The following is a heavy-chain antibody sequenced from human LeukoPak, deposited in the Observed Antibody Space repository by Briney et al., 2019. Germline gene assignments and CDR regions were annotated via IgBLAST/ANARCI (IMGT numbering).Heavy chain of an antibody. CDR2: IYSGGST. CDR3: AKDLGYDYVWGEGNLYDY. V-gene: IGHV3-53*01. Sequence: PGGSLRLSCAASEFTVSSNYMSWVRQAPGKGLEWVSVIYSGGSTYYADSVKGRFTISRDNSKNTMYLLMNSLRVEDTAEYYCAKDLGYDYVWGEGNLYDYWGQGILVTVSS. J-gene: IGHJ4*02. D-gene: IGHD3-16*01. CDR1: EFTVSSNY.